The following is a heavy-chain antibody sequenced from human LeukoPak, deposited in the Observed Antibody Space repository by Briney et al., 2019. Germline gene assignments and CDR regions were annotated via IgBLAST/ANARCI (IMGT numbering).Heavy chain of an antibody. J-gene: IGHJ6*03. CDR2: INHSGST. Sequence: SETLSLTCAVYGGSFSGYYWSWIRQPPGKGLEWIGEINHSGSTNYNPSLKSRVTISVDTSKNQFSLKLSSVTAADTAVYYCARGGRGVSSSRYLGGRPYYYYYMDVWGKGTTVTVSS. CDR3: ARGGRGVSSSRYLGGRPYYYYYMDV. D-gene: IGHD6-13*01. CDR1: GGSFSGYY. V-gene: IGHV4-34*01.